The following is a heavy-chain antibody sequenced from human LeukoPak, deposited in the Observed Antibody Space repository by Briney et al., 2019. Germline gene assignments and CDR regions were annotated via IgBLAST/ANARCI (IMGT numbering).Heavy chain of an antibody. Sequence: PGGSLRLSCVASGFTFSYYGMHWVRQAPGKGLEWVAFIRYDGSNEYYAESVKGRFTISRDNSKNTLYLQMNSPRVEDTAAYYCAKIEGKYQLANIPDSWGQGTLVTVSS. CDR1: GFTFSYYG. CDR2: IRYDGSNE. CDR3: AKIEGKYQLANIPDS. J-gene: IGHJ4*02. D-gene: IGHD2-2*01. V-gene: IGHV3-30*02.